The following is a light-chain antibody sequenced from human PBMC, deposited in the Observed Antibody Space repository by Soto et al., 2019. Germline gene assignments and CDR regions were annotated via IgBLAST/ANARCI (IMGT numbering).Light chain of an antibody. V-gene: IGKV3-15*01. J-gene: IGKJ1*01. Sequence: EIVMTQSPATLSVSPGERATLSCRASQSVSSNLAWYQQKPGQAPRLLIYGASTRATDIPARFSGSEYGTEFTLTISSLQSEDFAVYYCQQYNNWPLFGQGTKVEIK. CDR3: QQYNNWPL. CDR2: GAS. CDR1: QSVSSN.